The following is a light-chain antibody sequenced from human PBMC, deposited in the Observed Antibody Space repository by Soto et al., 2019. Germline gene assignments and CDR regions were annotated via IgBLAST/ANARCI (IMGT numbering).Light chain of an antibody. CDR1: QSVGSSY. Sequence: IVLTQYPGTLSLSPGQRATLSCRASQSVGSSYLAWYQQKPGQAPRLLIYGASTRATGIPARFSGSGSGTEFTLSISSLQPDDFATYYCQHYNVYPWTFGQGTKVDIK. CDR3: QHYNVYPWT. CDR2: GAS. V-gene: IGKV3-20*01. J-gene: IGKJ1*01.